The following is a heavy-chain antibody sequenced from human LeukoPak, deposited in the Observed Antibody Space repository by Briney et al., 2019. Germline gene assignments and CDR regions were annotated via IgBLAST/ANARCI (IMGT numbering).Heavy chain of an antibody. CDR1: GFTFSSYG. CDR3: AKSNCSSTSCQTYYYYGMDV. CDR2: ISCDGSNK. V-gene: IGHV3-30*18. D-gene: IGHD2-2*01. J-gene: IGHJ6*02. Sequence: PGRSLRLSCAASGFTFSSYGMHWVRQAPGKGLEWVAVISCDGSNKYYADSVKGRFTISRDNSKNTLYLQMNSLRAEDTAVYYCAKSNCSSTSCQTYYYYGMDVWGQGTTVTVSS.